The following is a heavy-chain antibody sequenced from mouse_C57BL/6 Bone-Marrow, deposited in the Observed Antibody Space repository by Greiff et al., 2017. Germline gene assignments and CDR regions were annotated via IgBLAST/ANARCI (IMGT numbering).Heavy chain of an antibody. J-gene: IGHJ3*01. V-gene: IGHV1-50*01. CDR3: ARQGLLRGAY. CDR2: IDPSDSYT. Sequence: QVQLQQPGAELVKPGASVKLSCKASGYTFTSYWMQWVNQRPGQGLEWIGEIDPSDSYTNYNQKFKGKATLTVDTSSSTAYMQLSSLTSEDSAVYYCARQGLLRGAYWGQGTLVTVSA. CDR1: GYTFTSYW. D-gene: IGHD2-3*01.